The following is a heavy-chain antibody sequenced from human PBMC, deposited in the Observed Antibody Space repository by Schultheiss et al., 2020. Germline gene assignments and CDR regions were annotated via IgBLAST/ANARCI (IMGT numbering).Heavy chain of an antibody. CDR3: AKDLDGYSSSWKQYPDY. V-gene: IGHV5-51*01. D-gene: IGHD6-13*01. Sequence: GESLKISCKGSGYSFTSYCIGWVRQMPGKGLEWMGIIYPGDSDTRYSPSFQGQVTISADKSISTAYLQWSSLKASDTAMYYCAKDLDGYSSSWKQYPDYWGQGTLVTVSS. J-gene: IGHJ4*02. CDR1: GYSFTSYC. CDR2: IYPGDSDT.